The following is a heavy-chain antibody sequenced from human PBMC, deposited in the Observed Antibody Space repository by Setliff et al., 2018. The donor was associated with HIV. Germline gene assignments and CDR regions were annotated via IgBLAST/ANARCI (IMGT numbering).Heavy chain of an antibody. V-gene: IGHV1-24*01. Sequence: ASVKVSCKVSGYSLIDLSIHWVRRTPGEGFEWMGGFDAEDGEAIYPDKFLGRLTVTEDTSTDSAYMDLSNLGSDDSAVYFCATVSYHHDRGAYLGVFDNWGPGTLVTVSS. CDR1: GYSLIDLS. CDR2: FDAEDGEA. D-gene: IGHD3-16*01. CDR3: ATVSYHHDRGAYLGVFDN. J-gene: IGHJ4*02.